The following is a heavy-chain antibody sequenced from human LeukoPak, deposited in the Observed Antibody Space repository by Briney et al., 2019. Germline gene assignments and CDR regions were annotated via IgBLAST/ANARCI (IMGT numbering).Heavy chain of an antibody. D-gene: IGHD3-10*01. V-gene: IGHV4-59*01. CDR1: GGSISSYY. J-gene: IGHJ4*02. CDR3: ARGDGSGSIPLGY. Sequence: SETLSLTCTVSGGSISSYYWSWIRQPPGKGLEWIGYIYYSGSTNYNPSLKSRVTISVDTSKNQFSLKLSSVTAADTAVYYCARGDGSGSIPLGYWGQGTLVTVSS. CDR2: IYYSGST.